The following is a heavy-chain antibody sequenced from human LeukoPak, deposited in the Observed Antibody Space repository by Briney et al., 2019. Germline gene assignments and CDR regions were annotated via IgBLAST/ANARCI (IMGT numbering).Heavy chain of an antibody. J-gene: IGHJ6*03. Sequence: PSETRSLTCTVSGGSISSSSYYWGWIREPPGKGLEGIGRIDYSGSTYYNPSLKSRVTRSVDTSKNQFSRKLSSVTAGHSAVYYCATPALNGDYLTVGYYYMDVWDNGTPVTVSS. CDR3: ATPALNGDYLTVGYYYMDV. V-gene: IGHV4-39*01. CDR2: IDYSGST. D-gene: IGHD4-17*01. CDR1: GGSISSSSYY.